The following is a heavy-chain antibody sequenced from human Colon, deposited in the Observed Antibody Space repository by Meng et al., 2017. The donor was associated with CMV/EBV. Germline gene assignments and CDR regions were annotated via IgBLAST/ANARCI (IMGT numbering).Heavy chain of an antibody. J-gene: IGHJ4*02. D-gene: IGHD3/OR15-3a*01. CDR2: MKPNSGDT. CDR3: ARGIPDF. Sequence: SVKVSCKAYGYTCTRNAINWVRQATGQGLEWMGWMKPNSGDTGYAPNFQGRITMTRNTYINTAYMEWRSLTNEDTAIYYGARGIPDFWGQGTLVTVSS. CDR1: GYTCTRNA. V-gene: IGHV1-8*01.